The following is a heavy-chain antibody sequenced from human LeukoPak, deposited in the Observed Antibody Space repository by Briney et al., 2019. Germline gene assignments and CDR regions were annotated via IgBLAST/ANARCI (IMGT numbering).Heavy chain of an antibody. D-gene: IGHD3-16*01. CDR1: GFTFSSYG. V-gene: IGHV3-33*06. Sequence: PGGSLRLSCAASGFTFSSYGMHWVRQAPGKGLEWVAVIWYDGSNKYYADSVKGRFTISRANYKNTLYLQMNSLRAEDTAVYYCAKVLGQYYYYYMDVWGKGTTVTVSS. CDR2: IWYDGSNK. CDR3: AKVLGQYYYYYMDV. J-gene: IGHJ6*03.